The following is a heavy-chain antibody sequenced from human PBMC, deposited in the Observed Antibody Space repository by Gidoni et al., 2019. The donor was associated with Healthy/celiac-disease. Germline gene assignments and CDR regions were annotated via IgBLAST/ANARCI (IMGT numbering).Heavy chain of an antibody. J-gene: IGHJ4*02. CDR2: ISYDGSNK. CDR1: GFTFSSYG. Sequence: QVQLVESGGGVVQPGRSLRLSCAASGFTFSSYGMHWVRQAPGKGLEWGAVISYDGSNKYYADSVKGRFTISRDNSKNTLYLQMNSLRAEDTAVYYCARDGWAAAGDYWGQGTLVTVSS. V-gene: IGHV3-30*03. CDR3: ARDGWAAAGDY. D-gene: IGHD6-13*01.